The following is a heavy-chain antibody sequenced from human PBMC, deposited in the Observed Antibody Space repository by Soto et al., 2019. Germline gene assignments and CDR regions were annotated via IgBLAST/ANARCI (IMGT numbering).Heavy chain of an antibody. CDR3: ARESGVQSHDH. CDR2: ISTYNGKT. J-gene: IGHJ4*02. V-gene: IGHV1-18*01. D-gene: IGHD2-8*01. CDR1: GYTFRSYG. Sequence: QVQLVQSGAEVKKPGASVKVSCRTFGYTFRSYGISWVRQAPGQGLEWMGWISTYNGKTNYAQKLQGRVTMTTDTSTGAAHMELRSLRSDDTAVYYCARESGVQSHDHRGQGTLVTVSS.